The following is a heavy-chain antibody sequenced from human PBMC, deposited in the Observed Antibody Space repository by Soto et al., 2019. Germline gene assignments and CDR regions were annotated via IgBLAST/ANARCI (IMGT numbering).Heavy chain of an antibody. CDR2: IIPIFGTA. CDR1: GGTFSSYA. V-gene: IGHV1-69*13. Sequence: SVKVSCQSSGGTFSSYAISWVRQAPGQGLEWMGGIIPIFGTANYAQKFQGRVTITADESTRTAYMELSSLRSEDTAVYYCAREAGSSWYGTYNWFDPWGQGTLVTVSS. J-gene: IGHJ5*02. CDR3: AREAGSSWYGTYNWFDP. D-gene: IGHD6-13*01.